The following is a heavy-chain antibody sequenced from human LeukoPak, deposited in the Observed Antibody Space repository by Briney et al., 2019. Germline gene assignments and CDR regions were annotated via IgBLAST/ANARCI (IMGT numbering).Heavy chain of an antibody. D-gene: IGHD3-3*01. J-gene: IGHJ4*02. CDR3: ARHGGQITIFGVVILYYFDY. V-gene: IGHV4-38-2*01. CDR2: IYHIGST. CDR1: GSSSSSGYC. Sequence: SETLSSTCAVSGSSSSSGYCWGWIRHPPRKGMGWVGSIYHIGSTYYNQSLKSRVTISVDTSKNKFSLKRSSVTAAYTAVYYCARHGGQITIFGVVILYYFDYWGEGTLVTVSS.